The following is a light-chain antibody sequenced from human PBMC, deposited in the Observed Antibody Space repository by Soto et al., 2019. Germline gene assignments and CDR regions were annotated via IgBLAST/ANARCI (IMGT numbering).Light chain of an antibody. Sequence: DVVMTQSPLSLSVTPGDPASISFRSSQSLLHSNGYNYLDWYLQKPGQSPQLLIYLGSNRASGVPDRFSGSGSGTDFTLKISRVEAEDVGVYYCMQALQTITFGQGTRLEIK. V-gene: IGKV2-28*01. CDR2: LGS. J-gene: IGKJ5*01. CDR3: MQALQTIT. CDR1: QSLLHSNGYNY.